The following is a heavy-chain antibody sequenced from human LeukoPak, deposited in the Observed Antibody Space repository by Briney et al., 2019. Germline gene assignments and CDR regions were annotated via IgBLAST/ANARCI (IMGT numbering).Heavy chain of an antibody. J-gene: IGHJ5*02. CDR3: AKDPDSSWYEDWFDP. Sequence: PGGSLRLSCAASGFTFSNAWMNWVRQAPGKGLEWVSAISGSGGSTYYADSVKGRFTISRDNSKNTLYLQMNSLRAEDTAVYYCAKDPDSSWYEDWFDPWGQGTLVTVSS. CDR2: ISGSGGST. V-gene: IGHV3-23*01. CDR1: GFTFSNAW. D-gene: IGHD6-13*01.